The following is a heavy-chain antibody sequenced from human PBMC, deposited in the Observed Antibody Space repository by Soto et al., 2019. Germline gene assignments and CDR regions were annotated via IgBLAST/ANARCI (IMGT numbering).Heavy chain of an antibody. CDR3: ARELTTVLTGDAFDI. Sequence: GGSLRLSCAASGFTFSDHYIDWVRQAPGKGLQWVGRTRNKLSIYTTEYAASVKGRFTFSRDDSKNSLSLQMNSLKTEDTAVYYCARELTTVLTGDAFDIWGQGTMVTVSS. D-gene: IGHD4-17*01. CDR1: GFTFSDHY. CDR2: TRNKLSIYTT. V-gene: IGHV3-72*01. J-gene: IGHJ3*02.